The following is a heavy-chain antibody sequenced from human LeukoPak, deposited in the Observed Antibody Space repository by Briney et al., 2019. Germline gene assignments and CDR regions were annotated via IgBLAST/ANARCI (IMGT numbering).Heavy chain of an antibody. J-gene: IGHJ1*01. CDR3: ARDKAVTTEVTQHFQH. CDR2: INPSGGST. Sequence: PRASVKVSCKASGYTFTSYDINWVRQATGQGLEWMGIINPSGGSTSYAQKFQGRVTMTRDTSTSTVYMELSSLRSDDTAVYYCARDKAVTTEVTQHFQHWGQGTLVTVSS. CDR1: GYTFTSYD. D-gene: IGHD4-23*01. V-gene: IGHV1-46*01.